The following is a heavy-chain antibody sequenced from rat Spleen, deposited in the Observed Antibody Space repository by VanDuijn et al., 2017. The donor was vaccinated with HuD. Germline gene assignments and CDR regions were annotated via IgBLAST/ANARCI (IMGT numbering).Heavy chain of an antibody. CDR2: ISSSSGT. V-gene: IGHV5-62*01. Sequence: VQLMESGGGLVQPGRSLKLSCSASGFTFRNYGMHWIRQAPGKGLAWVAYISSSSGTVYAATLKGRFTISRDNAKNTLYLQLNSLKSEDTAIYYCARDIHTMGIDDYWGQGVMVTVSS. CDR3: ARDIHTMGIDDY. D-gene: IGHD1-9*01. CDR1: GFTFRNYG. J-gene: IGHJ2*01.